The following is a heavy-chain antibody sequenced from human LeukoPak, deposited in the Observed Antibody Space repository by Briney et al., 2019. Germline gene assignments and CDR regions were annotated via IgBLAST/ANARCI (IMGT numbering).Heavy chain of an antibody. Sequence: GESLKISCKGSGYSFSTYWIAWVRPMPGKGMEWMGIIYPGDSETRYSPSFQGQASMSADKSISTAYLQWSSLKASDSAMYYCARIGRDGYSYLQVWGQGTLVTVSS. CDR2: IYPGDSET. CDR1: GYSFSTYW. V-gene: IGHV5-51*01. D-gene: IGHD5-24*01. CDR3: ARIGRDGYSYLQV. J-gene: IGHJ4*02.